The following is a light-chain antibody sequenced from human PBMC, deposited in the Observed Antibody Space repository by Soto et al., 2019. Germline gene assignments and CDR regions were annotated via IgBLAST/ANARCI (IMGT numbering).Light chain of an antibody. Sequence: EIVMTQSPATLSVSPGERATLSCRASQSVNSNLAWYQQKPGQTPKLLIYVASTRATGIPARFSGSGSGTEFTLTISSPQSEDFAIYYCQQYNVWPLTFGGGTKVEFK. CDR1: QSVNSN. CDR2: VAS. V-gene: IGKV3-15*01. J-gene: IGKJ4*01. CDR3: QQYNVWPLT.